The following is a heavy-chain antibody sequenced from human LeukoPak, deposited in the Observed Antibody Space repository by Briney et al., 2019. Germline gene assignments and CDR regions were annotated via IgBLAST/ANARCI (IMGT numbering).Heavy chain of an antibody. D-gene: IGHD1-1*01. CDR2: INHSGST. J-gene: IGHJ4*02. V-gene: IGHV4-34*01. Sequence: SETLSLTCAVYGGSFSGYYWSWIRQPAGKGLEWIGDINHSGSTKYNPSLKSRVTISLDTSKNLFSLTVNSVTAADTAVYYCARTSNYWSPYFDYWGQGALVTVSS. CDR3: ARTSNYWSPYFDY. CDR1: GGSFSGYY.